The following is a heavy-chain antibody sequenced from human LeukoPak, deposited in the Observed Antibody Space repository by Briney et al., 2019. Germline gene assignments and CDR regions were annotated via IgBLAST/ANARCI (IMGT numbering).Heavy chain of an antibody. Sequence: MSSETLSLTCTVSGGSISSSSYYWGWIRQPPGKGLEWIGSIYYSGSTYYNPSLKSRVTISVDTSKNQFSLKLSSVTAADTAVYYCATPPGYYDTSPFDYWGQGTLVTVSS. CDR1: GGSISSSSYY. CDR3: ATPPGYYDTSPFDY. V-gene: IGHV4-39*07. D-gene: IGHD3-22*01. J-gene: IGHJ4*02. CDR2: IYYSGST.